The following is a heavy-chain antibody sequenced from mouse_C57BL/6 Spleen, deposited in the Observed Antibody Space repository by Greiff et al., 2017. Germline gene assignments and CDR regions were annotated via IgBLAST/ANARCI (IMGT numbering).Heavy chain of an antibody. Sequence: EVMLVESGGGLVKPGGSLKLSCAASGFTFSSYTMSWVRQTPEKRLEWVATISGGGGNTYYPDSVKGRFTISRDNAKNTLYLQMGSLGSEDTALYYCARYGYGGVWFAYWGQGTLVTVSA. CDR1: GFTFSSYT. V-gene: IGHV5-9*01. J-gene: IGHJ3*01. CDR2: ISGGGGNT. D-gene: IGHD2-2*01. CDR3: ARYGYGGVWFAY.